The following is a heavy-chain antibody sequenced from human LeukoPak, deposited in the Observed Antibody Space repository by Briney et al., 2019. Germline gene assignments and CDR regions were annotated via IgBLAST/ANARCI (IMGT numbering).Heavy chain of an antibody. Sequence: ESGPTLVKPTQTLTLTCTFSGSSLTTSGVGVGWVRQPPGEALELLALIYWNDDKRYSPSLKSRLTITKDTSKNQVVLTMTNMDPVDTATYFCVQDGYSYGWGIFDIWGQGTMVTVSS. V-gene: IGHV2-5*01. J-gene: IGHJ3*02. CDR3: VQDGYSYGWGIFDI. CDR1: GSSLTTSGVG. CDR2: IYWNDDK. D-gene: IGHD5-12*01.